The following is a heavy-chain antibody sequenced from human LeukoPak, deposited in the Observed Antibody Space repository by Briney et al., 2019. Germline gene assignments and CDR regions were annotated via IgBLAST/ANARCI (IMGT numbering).Heavy chain of an antibody. CDR2: IYPGDSDT. CDR1: GYSFTSYW. D-gene: IGHD3-22*01. CDR3: ARLATPSYYYDSXGYDLYYFDY. J-gene: IGHJ4*02. Sequence: GESLKISCKGSGYSFTSYWIGWVRQMPGKGLEWMGIIYPGDSDTRYSPSFQGQVTISADKSISTAYLQWSSLKASDTAMYYCARLATPSYYYDSXGYDLYYFDYWGQGTLVTV. V-gene: IGHV5-51*01.